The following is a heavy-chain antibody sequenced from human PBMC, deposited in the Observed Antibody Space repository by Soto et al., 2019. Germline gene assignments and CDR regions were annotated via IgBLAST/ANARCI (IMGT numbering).Heavy chain of an antibody. CDR3: AREIARGFDN. D-gene: IGHD6-6*01. CDR1: GYTFTNYG. V-gene: IGHV1-18*01. J-gene: IGHJ4*02. Sequence: GASVKVSCKASGYTFTNYGITWVRQAPEQGLEWMGWISTYNGNTRYAQNLQGRVTMTTDTSTSTAYMDLTGLKSDDTAVYYCAREIARGFDNWGQGTQVTVSS. CDR2: ISTYNGNT.